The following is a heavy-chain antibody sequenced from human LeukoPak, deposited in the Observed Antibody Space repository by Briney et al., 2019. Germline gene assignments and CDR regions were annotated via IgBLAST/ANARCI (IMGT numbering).Heavy chain of an antibody. CDR3: AKSPGGDPTFFDY. CDR2: ISDSGGST. CDR1: GFSFSSYA. D-gene: IGHD3-16*01. J-gene: IGHJ4*02. Sequence: GGSLRLSCAASGFSFSSYAMSWVRQAPGKGLEWVSVISDSGGSTYYADSVKGRFTISRDNSKNTLYLQMNSLRAEDTAVYYCAKSPGGDPTFFDYWGQGTLVTVSS. V-gene: IGHV3-23*01.